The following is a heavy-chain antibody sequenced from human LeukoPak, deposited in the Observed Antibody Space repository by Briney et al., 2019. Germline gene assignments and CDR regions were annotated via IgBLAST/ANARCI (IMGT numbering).Heavy chain of an antibody. J-gene: IGHJ4*02. Sequence: GGSLRLSCAASGFTFSDYYMSWIRQAPGKGLEWVSSISSSSSYIYYADSVKGRFTISRDNAKNSLYLQMNSLRAEDTAVYYCARDSRYCSSTSCYTGDHWGQGTLVTVSS. V-gene: IGHV3-11*06. D-gene: IGHD2-2*02. CDR2: ISSSSSYI. CDR3: ARDSRYCSSTSCYTGDH. CDR1: GFTFSDYY.